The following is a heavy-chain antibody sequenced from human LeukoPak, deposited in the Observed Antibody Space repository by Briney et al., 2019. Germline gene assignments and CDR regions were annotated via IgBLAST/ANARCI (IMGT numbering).Heavy chain of an antibody. J-gene: IGHJ4*02. CDR1: GGTFSSYA. Sequence: ASVKVSCKASGGTFSSYAISWVRQAPGQGLEWMGGIIPIFGTANYAQKFQGRVTITTDESTSTAYMELSSLRSEDTDVYYCARAYDSGSYVFDYWGQGTLVTVSS. CDR2: IIPIFGTA. CDR3: ARAYDSGSYVFDY. D-gene: IGHD1-26*01. V-gene: IGHV1-69*05.